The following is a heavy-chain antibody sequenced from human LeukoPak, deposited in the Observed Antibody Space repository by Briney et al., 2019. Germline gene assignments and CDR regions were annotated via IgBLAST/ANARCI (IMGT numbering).Heavy chain of an antibody. CDR2: ISAYNGNT. Sequence: GASVKVSCKASGYTFTSYGISWVRQAPGQGLEWMGWISAYNGNTNYAQKLQDRVTMTTDTSTSTAYMELRSLRSDDTAVYYCARDRCSSTSCYFPYAFDIWGQGTMVTVSS. CDR1: GYTFTSYG. D-gene: IGHD2-2*01. J-gene: IGHJ3*02. CDR3: ARDRCSSTSCYFPYAFDI. V-gene: IGHV1-18*01.